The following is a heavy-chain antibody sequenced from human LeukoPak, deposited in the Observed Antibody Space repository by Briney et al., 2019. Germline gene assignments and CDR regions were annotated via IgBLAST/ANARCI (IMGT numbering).Heavy chain of an antibody. Sequence: SETLSLTCTVSGGSVNSYSLNWIRQSPGKALEWIGYISYSGSTNYNPSLSSRVTISVDTSKNQFSLDLRSVTAADTAVYFCATSLFLNTEAPGYWGQGTLVIVSS. CDR3: ATSLFLNTEAPGY. J-gene: IGHJ4*02. D-gene: IGHD2-21*01. CDR2: ISYSGST. V-gene: IGHV4-59*02. CDR1: GGSVNSYS.